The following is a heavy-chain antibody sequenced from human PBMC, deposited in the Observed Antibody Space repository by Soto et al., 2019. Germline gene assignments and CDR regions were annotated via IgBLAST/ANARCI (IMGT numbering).Heavy chain of an antibody. J-gene: IGHJ6*02. D-gene: IGHD4-17*01. CDR1: GFTVSNTY. V-gene: IGHV3-66*01. Sequence: PGGSLRLSCTASGFTVSNTYMNWVRQAPGKGLECVSVIYGTGGTYYADSVKGRFTISRDNFKSTVYVQMNTLRPEDTAVYYCAAVYGDYLRHYYYGLDVWGQGTTVHRLL. CDR2: IYGTGGT. CDR3: AAVYGDYLRHYYYGLDV.